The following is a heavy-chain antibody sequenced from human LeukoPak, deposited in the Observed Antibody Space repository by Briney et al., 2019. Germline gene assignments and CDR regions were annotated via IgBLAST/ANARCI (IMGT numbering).Heavy chain of an antibody. Sequence: PGGSLRLSCAASGFTFSSYAMHWVRQAPGKGLEYVSAISSNGGSTYYANSVKGRFTISRDNSKNTLYLQMGSLRAEDMAVYYCARAYRQNPITIFGVVIPSSDYWGQGILVTVSS. CDR2: ISSNGGST. D-gene: IGHD3-3*01. CDR3: ARAYRQNPITIFGVVIPSSDY. CDR1: GFTFSSYA. V-gene: IGHV3-64*01. J-gene: IGHJ4*02.